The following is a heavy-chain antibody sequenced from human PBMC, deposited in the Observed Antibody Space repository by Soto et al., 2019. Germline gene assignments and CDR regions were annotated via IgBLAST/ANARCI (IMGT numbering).Heavy chain of an antibody. CDR3: ARDGAPYLWVTYVGY. V-gene: IGHV3-7*05. J-gene: IGHJ4*02. CDR2: IHQDGTEK. D-gene: IGHD2-21*02. Sequence: EVQLVESGGGLVQPGGSLRLSCSTSGFTFANYWMNWVRQAPGKGLQWVANIHQDGTEKNYLDSVKGRFIISRDNTKNSLHLQMDGLRDEDTAVYYCARDGAPYLWVTYVGYWGQGTLVTVSS. CDR1: GFTFANYW.